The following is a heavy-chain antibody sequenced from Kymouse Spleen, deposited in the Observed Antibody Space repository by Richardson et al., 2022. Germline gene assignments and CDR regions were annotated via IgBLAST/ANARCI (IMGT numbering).Heavy chain of an antibody. V-gene: IGHV1-3*01. CDR3: ARGVVGATNWFDP. D-gene: IGHD1-26*01. CDR1: GYTFTSYA. CDR2: INAGNGNT. J-gene: IGHJ5*02. Sequence: QVQLVQSGAEVKKPGASVKVSCKASGYTFTSYAMHWVRQAPGQRLEWMGWINAGNGNTKYSQKFQGRVTITRDTSASTAYMELSSLRSEDTAVYYCARGVVGATNWFDPWGQGTLVTVSS.